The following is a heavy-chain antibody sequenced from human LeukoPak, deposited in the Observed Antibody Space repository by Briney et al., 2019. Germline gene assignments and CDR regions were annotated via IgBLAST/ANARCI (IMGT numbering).Heavy chain of an antibody. CDR1: SGSISSYY. J-gene: IGHJ3*02. CDR3: ARGVGDWRAFDI. Sequence: RLETLSLTCTVTSGSISSYYWSWIRQPPGKGLEWIGYIYYSGSTNYNPSLKSRVIISVDTSKNQFPLKLTSVTAADTAVYYCARGVGDWRAFDIWGQGTMVTVSS. V-gene: IGHV4-59*01. D-gene: IGHD2-21*02. CDR2: IYYSGST.